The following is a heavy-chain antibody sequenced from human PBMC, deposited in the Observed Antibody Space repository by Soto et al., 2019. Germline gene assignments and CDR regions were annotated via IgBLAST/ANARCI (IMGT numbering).Heavy chain of an antibody. Sequence: GGSXKISGKGSGYSFTSYWIGWVRQMPGKGLKGMGIIYPGDSDTRYSPSFQGQVTISADKSISTAYLQWSSLKASDTALYYCARSSFRNYYSYGMDVWGQGTTVTVSS. J-gene: IGHJ6*02. D-gene: IGHD2-21*01. CDR3: ARSSFRNYYSYGMDV. CDR2: IYPGDSDT. V-gene: IGHV5-51*01. CDR1: GYSFTSYW.